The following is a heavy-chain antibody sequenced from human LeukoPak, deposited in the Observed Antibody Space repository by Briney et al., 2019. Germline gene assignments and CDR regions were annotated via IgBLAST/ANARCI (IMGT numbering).Heavy chain of an antibody. CDR3: ARDYSGYDYLFDY. D-gene: IGHD5-12*01. V-gene: IGHV1-69*13. J-gene: IGHJ4*02. CDR1: GGTFSSYA. CDR2: IIPIFGTA. Sequence: ASVKVSCKASGGTFSSYAINWVRQAPGQGLEWMGGIIPIFGTANYAQKFQGRVTITADESTSTAYMELSSLRSEDTAVYYCARDYSGYDYLFDYWGQGTLVTVSS.